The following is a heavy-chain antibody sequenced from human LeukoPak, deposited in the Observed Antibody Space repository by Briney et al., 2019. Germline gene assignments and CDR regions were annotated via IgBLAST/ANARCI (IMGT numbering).Heavy chain of an antibody. CDR1: GGSISSYY. V-gene: IGHV4-59*06. J-gene: IGHJ4*02. Sequence: SETLSLTCTVSGGSISSYYWSWIRQHPGKGLEWIGYIYYSGSTYYNPSLKSRVTISVDTSKNQFSLKLSSVTAADTAVYYCAREGYYYDSSGYYENIIDYWGQGTLVTVSS. D-gene: IGHD3-22*01. CDR2: IYYSGST. CDR3: AREGYYYDSSGYYENIIDY.